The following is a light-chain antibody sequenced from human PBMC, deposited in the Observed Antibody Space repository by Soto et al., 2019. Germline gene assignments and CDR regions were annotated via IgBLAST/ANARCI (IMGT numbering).Light chain of an antibody. Sequence: VLTQSPGTLSLSPGEGAILSCRSSQSVIRNYLAWYQKKPCQAPRLLIYGASSRATGIPDRFSGSGSGTGVTLTISRREPEDFAVYYCQKYDTSPYDFGHGTKLEI. CDR1: QSVIRNY. CDR3: QKYDTSPYD. V-gene: IGKV3-20*01. CDR2: GAS. J-gene: IGKJ2*01.